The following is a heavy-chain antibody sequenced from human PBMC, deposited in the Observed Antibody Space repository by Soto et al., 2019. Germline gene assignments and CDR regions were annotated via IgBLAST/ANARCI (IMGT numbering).Heavy chain of an antibody. J-gene: IGHJ6*02. V-gene: IGHV3-48*03. CDR2: ISSSGSTI. CDR1: GFTFSSYD. Sequence: HPGGSLRLSCAASGFTFSSYDMNLVRQAPGKGLEWVSYISSSGSTIYYADAVKGRFTISRDNAKNSLYLQMNSPRAEDTAVYYCARDMLDVTMIVVVNGMDVWGQGTTVTVSS. D-gene: IGHD3-22*01. CDR3: ARDMLDVTMIVVVNGMDV.